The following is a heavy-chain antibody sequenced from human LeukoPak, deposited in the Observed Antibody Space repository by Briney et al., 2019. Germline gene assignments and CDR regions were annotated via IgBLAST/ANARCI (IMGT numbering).Heavy chain of an antibody. Sequence: GRSLRLSCAASGFTFSSYAMHWVRQAPGKGLEWVAVISYDGSNKYYADSVKGRFTISRDNSKNTLYLQMNSLRAEDTAVYYCARDRVLTIYFFDFWGQGTLVTVSS. CDR3: ARDRVLTIYFFDF. D-gene: IGHD5-24*01. CDR2: ISYDGSNK. V-gene: IGHV3-30-3*01. CDR1: GFTFSSYA. J-gene: IGHJ4*02.